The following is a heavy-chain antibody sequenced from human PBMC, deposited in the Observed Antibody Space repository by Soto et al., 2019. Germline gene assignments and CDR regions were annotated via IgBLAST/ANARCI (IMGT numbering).Heavy chain of an antibody. J-gene: IGHJ5*02. V-gene: IGHV1-18*01. Sequence: QVQLVQSGAEVKKPGASVKVSCKASGYTFTSYGISWVRQTPGQGLEGMGWISAYNGNTNYAQKLQGRVTMTTDTATSTAYMERRRRRADDTAVYYCARVGQIGNWQEPNGFDHWGQGTLGTVSS. D-gene: IGHD1-1*01. CDR3: ARVGQIGNWQEPNGFDH. CDR2: ISAYNGNT. CDR1: GYTFTSYG.